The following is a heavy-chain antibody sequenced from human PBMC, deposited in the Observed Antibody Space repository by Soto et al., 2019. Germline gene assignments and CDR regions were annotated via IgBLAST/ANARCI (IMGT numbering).Heavy chain of an antibody. V-gene: IGHV1-18*04. CDR3: ARAALGGTMGRGVINYWALDY. CDR2: ISAYNGNT. CDR1: GYTFTSYG. J-gene: IGHJ4*02. Sequence: ASVKVSCKASGYTFTSYGISWVRQAPGQELEWMGWISAYNGNTNYAQKLQGRVTMTTDTSTSTAYMELRSLRSDDTAVYYCARAALGGTMGRGVINYWALDYWGQGTMVTVSS. D-gene: IGHD3-10*01.